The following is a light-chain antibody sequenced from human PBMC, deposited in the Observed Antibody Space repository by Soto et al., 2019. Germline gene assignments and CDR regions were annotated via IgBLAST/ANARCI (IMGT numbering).Light chain of an antibody. Sequence: ETVMTQTPATLSVSPGDRATLSCRARQSISTNLAWYQQKPGQAPRLLIYDASTRATCIPARFSGSGSGTEFPLTISSLLSEEFAFYSCRQYDNWPLTFGGGTKVEIK. CDR1: QSISTN. CDR3: RQYDNWPLT. V-gene: IGKV3D-15*01. CDR2: DAS. J-gene: IGKJ4*01.